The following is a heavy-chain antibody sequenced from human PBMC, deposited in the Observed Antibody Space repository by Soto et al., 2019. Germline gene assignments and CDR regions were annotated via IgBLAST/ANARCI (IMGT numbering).Heavy chain of an antibody. CDR1: GFTFSNYW. CDR2: ISYDGSNK. J-gene: IGHJ5*02. Sequence: GGSLRLSCAASGFTFSNYWMHWVRQAPGKGLEWVAVISYDGSNKYYADSVKGRFTISRDNSKNTLYLQMNSLRAEDTAVYYCARDSGSIVVVPAATPNWFDPWGQGTLVTVSS. D-gene: IGHD2-2*02. V-gene: IGHV3-30-3*01. CDR3: ARDSGSIVVVPAATPNWFDP.